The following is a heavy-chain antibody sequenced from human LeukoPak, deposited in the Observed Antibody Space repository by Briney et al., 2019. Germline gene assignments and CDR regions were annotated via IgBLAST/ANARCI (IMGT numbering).Heavy chain of an antibody. CDR1: GFXIGRYW. V-gene: IGHV3-74*03. CDR3: AKLDWLDP. Sequence: GGSLRLSCAASGFXIGRYWMHWVRQAPGKGLVWVSRSEGDDSTTTYADSVKGRFTVSRDTAKNTLYLQMNSLRVEDTAVYYCAKLDWLDPWGQGNLVTVSP. J-gene: IGHJ5*02. CDR2: SEGDDSTT.